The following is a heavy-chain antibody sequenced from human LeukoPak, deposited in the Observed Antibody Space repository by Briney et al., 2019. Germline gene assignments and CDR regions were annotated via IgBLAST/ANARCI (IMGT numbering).Heavy chain of an antibody. Sequence: GGSLRLSCAASGFTFSSFDMHWVRQPTGQGLEWVSTIGTASDTYYPGSVEGRFTLSRDNAKNSLYLQMNSLTAGDTAVYYCARGPHRGKYYYVDVWGKGTTVTVSS. CDR1: GFTFSSFD. V-gene: IGHV3-13*01. D-gene: IGHD1-1*01. CDR2: IGTASDT. CDR3: ARGPHRGKYYYVDV. J-gene: IGHJ6*03.